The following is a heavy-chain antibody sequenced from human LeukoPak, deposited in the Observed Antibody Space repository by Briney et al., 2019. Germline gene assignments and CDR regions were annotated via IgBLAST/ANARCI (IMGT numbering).Heavy chain of an antibody. Sequence: SETLSLTCSVSGGSIRSYYWRWSRQPPGKGLEWIGYIYYSGNTKYNPSLKSRVTIVVDTSKNQFSLKLRSATAADTAVYYCARHLYNDFWSGLDKWGQGTLATVSS. CDR3: ARHLYNDFWSGLDK. CDR1: GGSIRSYY. J-gene: IGHJ4*02. D-gene: IGHD3-3*01. CDR2: IYYSGNT. V-gene: IGHV4-59*08.